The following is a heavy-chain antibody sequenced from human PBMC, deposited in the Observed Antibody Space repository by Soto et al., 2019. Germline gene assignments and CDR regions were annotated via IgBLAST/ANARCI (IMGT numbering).Heavy chain of an antibody. J-gene: IGHJ4*02. Sequence: GGSLRLSCAASGFTLSTYAMSWVRQAPGKGLEWVSVISGSGASTYYADSVKGRFTISRDNSKNTLYLQMSSLRAEDTAVYYCAKWRLFDFWSGYNEYYFDYWGQGTLVTVSS. CDR3: AKWRLFDFWSGYNEYYFDY. CDR2: ISGSGAST. V-gene: IGHV3-23*01. CDR1: GFTLSTYA. D-gene: IGHD3-3*01.